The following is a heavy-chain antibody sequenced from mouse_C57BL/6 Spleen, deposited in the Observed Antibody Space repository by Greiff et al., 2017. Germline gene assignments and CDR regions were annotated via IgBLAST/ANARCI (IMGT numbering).Heavy chain of an antibody. Sequence: LVESGPELVKPGASVKISCKASGYSFTDYNMNWVKQSNGKSLEWIGVINPKYGTTSYNQKFKGKATLTVDQSSSTAYMPLNSLTSEDSAVYYCARSAYYSKYVPYFDYWGQGTTRTVSS. D-gene: IGHD2-5*01. CDR2: INPKYGTT. V-gene: IGHV1-39*01. J-gene: IGHJ2*01. CDR3: ARSAYYSKYVPYFDY. CDR1: GYSFTDYN.